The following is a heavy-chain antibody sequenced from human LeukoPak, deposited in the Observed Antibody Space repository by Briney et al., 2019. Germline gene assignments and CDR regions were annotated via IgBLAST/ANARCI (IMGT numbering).Heavy chain of an antibody. CDR3: ASSITIFGVVIISYYGMDV. J-gene: IGHJ6*02. V-gene: IGHV1-69*13. CDR1: GGTFSSYA. Sequence: SVKVSCKASGGTFSSYAISWVRQAPGQGLEWMGGIIPIFGTANYAQKFQGRVTVTADESTSTAYMELSSLRSEDTAVYYCASSITIFGVVIISYYGMDVWGQGTTVTVSS. CDR2: IIPIFGTA. D-gene: IGHD3-3*01.